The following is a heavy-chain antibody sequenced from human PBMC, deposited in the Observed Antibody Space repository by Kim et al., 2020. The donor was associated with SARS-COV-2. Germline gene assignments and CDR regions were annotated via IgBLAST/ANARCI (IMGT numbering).Heavy chain of an antibody. D-gene: IGHD6-13*01. Sequence: GGSLRLSCAASGFTFSSYAMHWVRQAPGKGLEWVAVISYDGSNKYYADSVKGRFTISRDNSKNTLYLQMNSLRAEDTAVYYCARDIFRIAAAGTVDYWGQGTLVTVSS. V-gene: IGHV3-30-3*01. J-gene: IGHJ4*02. CDR1: GFTFSSYA. CDR3: ARDIFRIAAAGTVDY. CDR2: ISYDGSNK.